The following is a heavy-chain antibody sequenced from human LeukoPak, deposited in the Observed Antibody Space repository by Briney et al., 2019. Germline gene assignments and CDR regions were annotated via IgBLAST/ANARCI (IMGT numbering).Heavy chain of an antibody. J-gene: IGHJ4*02. CDR3: AREVYYYDSSGFYYSGGFGY. CDR1: GFTFSRYA. Sequence: GGSLRLSCAASGFTFSRYAMSWVRQAPGKGLEWVSAISGSGGSTNYADSVKGRFTISRDNAKNSLYLQMNSLRAEDTAVYYCAREVYYYDSSGFYYSGGFGYWGQGTLLTVSS. D-gene: IGHD3-22*01. V-gene: IGHV3-23*01. CDR2: ISGSGGST.